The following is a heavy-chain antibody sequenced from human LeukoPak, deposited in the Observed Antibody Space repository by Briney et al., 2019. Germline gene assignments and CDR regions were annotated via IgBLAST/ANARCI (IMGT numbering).Heavy chain of an antibody. Sequence: PSGTLSLTCAVSGGSISSSNWWCWVRQPPGKGLEWIGYIYYSGSTNYNPSLKSRVTISVDTSKNQFSLKLSSVTAADTAVYYCARDGGYYFDYWGQGTLVTVSS. CDR2: IYYSGST. V-gene: IGHV4-4*02. CDR3: ARDGGYYFDY. D-gene: IGHD3-16*01. CDR1: GGSISSSNW. J-gene: IGHJ4*02.